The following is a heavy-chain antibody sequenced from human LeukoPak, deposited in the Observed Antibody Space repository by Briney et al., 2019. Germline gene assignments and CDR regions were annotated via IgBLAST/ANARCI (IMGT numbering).Heavy chain of an antibody. CDR2: INTNTGNP. J-gene: IGHJ3*02. D-gene: IGHD3-10*01. Sequence: ASVKGSCKASGYTFTNYAMNWVRQAPGQGLEWLGWINTNTGNPTYAQGFTGRFVFSLDTSVSTAYLQISSLKAEDTALYYCARDPSSGGIWGQGTMVTVSS. CDR3: ARDPSSGGI. V-gene: IGHV7-4-1*02. CDR1: GYTFTNYA.